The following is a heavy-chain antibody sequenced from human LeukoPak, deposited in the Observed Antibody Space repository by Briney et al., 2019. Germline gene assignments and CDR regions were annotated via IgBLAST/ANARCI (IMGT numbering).Heavy chain of an antibody. V-gene: IGHV1-69*05. CDR2: IIPIFGTA. CDR3: ARGRTYNWNDPQLDY. CDR1: GYTFTSYA. J-gene: IGHJ4*02. Sequence: ASVKVSCKASGYTFTSYAISWVRQAPGQGLEWMGGIIPIFGTANYAQKFQGRVTITTDESTSTAYMELSSLRSEDTAVYYCARGRTYNWNDPQLDYWGQGTLVTVSS. D-gene: IGHD1-1*01.